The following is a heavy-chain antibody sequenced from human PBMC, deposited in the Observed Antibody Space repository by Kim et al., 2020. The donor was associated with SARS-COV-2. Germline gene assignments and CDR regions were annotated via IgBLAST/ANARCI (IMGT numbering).Heavy chain of an antibody. Sequence: SETLSLTCTVSGGSISSYYWSWIRQPPGKGLEWIGYIYYSGSTNYNPSLKSRVTISVDTSKNQFSLKLSSVTAADTAVYYCARQGPPSSSWYGPYYYYGMDVWGQGTTVTVSS. J-gene: IGHJ6*02. V-gene: IGHV4-59*01. D-gene: IGHD6-13*01. CDR3: ARQGPPSSSWYGPYYYYGMDV. CDR1: GGSISSYY. CDR2: IYYSGST.